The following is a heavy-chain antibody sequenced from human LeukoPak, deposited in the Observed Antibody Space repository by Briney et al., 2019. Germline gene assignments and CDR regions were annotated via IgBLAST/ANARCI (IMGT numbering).Heavy chain of an antibody. J-gene: IGHJ5*02. CDR3: ATGFHWFDP. CDR1: GVSISSYY. V-gene: IGHV4-59*01. D-gene: IGHD3-10*01. CDR2: IHSTGST. Sequence: KPSETLSLTCTVSGVSISSYYWSWIRQSPRKGLEWIGYIHSTGSTNYNPSLKLRVTISVDTSKSQLSLKLSFVTAAGTAVYYCATGFHWFDPWGQGTLLTVPS.